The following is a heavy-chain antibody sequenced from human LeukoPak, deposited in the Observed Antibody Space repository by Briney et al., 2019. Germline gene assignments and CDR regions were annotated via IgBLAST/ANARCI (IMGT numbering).Heavy chain of an antibody. J-gene: IGHJ6*03. Sequence: GGSLRLSCAASGFTFSSYWMSWVRQAPGKGLEWVANIKQDGSEKYYVDSVKGRFTISRDNAKNSLYLQMNSLRAEDTAVYYCARDGYCSSTSCYNYYYYYMDVWGKGTTVTVSS. V-gene: IGHV3-7*01. CDR3: ARDGYCSSTSCYNYYYYYMDV. D-gene: IGHD2-2*02. CDR2: IKQDGSEK. CDR1: GFTFSSYW.